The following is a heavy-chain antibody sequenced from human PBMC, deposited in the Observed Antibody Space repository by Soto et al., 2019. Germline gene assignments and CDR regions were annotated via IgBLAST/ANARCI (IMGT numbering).Heavy chain of an antibody. D-gene: IGHD2-15*01. V-gene: IGHV4-59*08. CDR2: IHYSGNY. CDR1: GDSITSHH. J-gene: IGHJ4*02. CDR3: ARLPNIGPNPPFDH. Sequence: QVQLQESGPRLVKPSETLSLTCAVSGDSITSHHWSWVRQSPGKGLGGIGSIHYSGNYIYNPSLRGRIRIPLATSRSQFSLLLTSVTAADTAVYYCARLPNIGPNPPFDHWGQGILVTVSS.